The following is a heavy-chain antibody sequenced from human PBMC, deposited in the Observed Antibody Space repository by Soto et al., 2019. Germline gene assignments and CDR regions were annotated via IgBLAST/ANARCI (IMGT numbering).Heavy chain of an antibody. V-gene: IGHV1-46*01. J-gene: IGHJ4*02. CDR2: INPSGGST. CDR1: GYTFTSYY. D-gene: IGHD7-27*01. Sequence: ASVKVSCKASGYTFTSYYMHWVRQAPGQGLEWMGIINPSGGSTSYAQKFQGRVTMTRDTSTSTVYMELSSQRSEDTAVYYCARRRASGYYFDYWGQGTLVTVSS. CDR3: ARRRASGYYFDY.